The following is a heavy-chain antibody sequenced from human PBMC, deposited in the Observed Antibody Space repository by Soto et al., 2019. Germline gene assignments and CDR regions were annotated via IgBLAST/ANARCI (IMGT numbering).Heavy chain of an antibody. CDR3: ARGPLYDSSGYYCDY. V-gene: IGHV3-33*01. J-gene: IGHJ4*02. CDR2: IWYDGSNK. CDR1: GFTFSSYG. D-gene: IGHD3-22*01. Sequence: GGSLRLSCAASGFTFSSYGMHWVRQAPGKGLEWVAVIWYDGSNKYYADSVKGRFTISRDNSKNTLYLQMNSLRAEDTAVYYCARGPLYDSSGYYCDYWGQGTLVTVSS.